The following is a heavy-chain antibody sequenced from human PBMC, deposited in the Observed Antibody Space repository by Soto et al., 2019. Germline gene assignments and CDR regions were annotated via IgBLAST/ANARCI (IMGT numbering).Heavy chain of an antibody. J-gene: IGHJ6*02. CDR1: GYSFTSYW. D-gene: IGHD3-10*01. Sequence: PGESLKISCKGSGYSFTSYWIGWVRQMPGKGLEWMGIIYPGDSDTRYSPSFQGQVTISADKSISTAYLQWSSLKASDTAMYYCTRVRWGESSCGSGSFYGMDVWGQGTTVTVSS. CDR2: IYPGDSDT. V-gene: IGHV5-51*01. CDR3: TRVRWGESSCGSGSFYGMDV.